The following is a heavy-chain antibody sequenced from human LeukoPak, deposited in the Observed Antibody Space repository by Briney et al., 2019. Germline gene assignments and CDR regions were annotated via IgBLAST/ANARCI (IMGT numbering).Heavy chain of an antibody. V-gene: IGHV3-23*01. Sequence: GGSLRLSCAASGFTVSSNYMSWVRQAPGKGLEWVAGIRGSGGSTNYADSVKGRFTISRDNPKNTLYLQMNSLRAEDTAVYFCAKRGVVIRVILVGFHKEAYYFDSWGQGALVTVSS. J-gene: IGHJ4*02. D-gene: IGHD3-22*01. CDR3: AKRGVVIRVILVGFHKEAYYFDS. CDR2: IRGSGGST. CDR1: GFTVSSNY.